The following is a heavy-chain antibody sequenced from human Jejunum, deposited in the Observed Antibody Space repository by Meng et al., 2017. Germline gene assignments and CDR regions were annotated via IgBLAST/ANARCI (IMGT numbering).Heavy chain of an antibody. CDR2: ISGSGDNT. V-gene: IGHV3-23*01. D-gene: IGHD2-8*01. CDR1: GFTFSNYA. CDR3: AKRYCSDGACCGFDN. J-gene: IGHJ4*02. Sequence: GESLKISCAASGFTSGFTFSNYAMNWVRQAPGKGLEWVSAISGSGDNTYYADSVKGRFTVSRANSKNTVYLQMNSLRADDTAVYYCAKRYCSDGACCGFDNWGQGTLVTVSS.